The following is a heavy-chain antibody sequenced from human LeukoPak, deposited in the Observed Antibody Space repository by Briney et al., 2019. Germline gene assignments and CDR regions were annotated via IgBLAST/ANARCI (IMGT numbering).Heavy chain of an antibody. Sequence: GGSLRLSCAASGFTFSDYYMSWIRQAPGKGLEWVSYISGSDNTIYYADSVKGRFTMSRDNAKNSLYLQMNSLRAEDTAVYYCARHEAFVYGDYVHWGQGTMVTVSS. V-gene: IGHV3-11*04. D-gene: IGHD4-17*01. CDR1: GFTFSDYY. CDR3: ARHEAFVYGDYVH. J-gene: IGHJ3*01. CDR2: ISGSDNTI.